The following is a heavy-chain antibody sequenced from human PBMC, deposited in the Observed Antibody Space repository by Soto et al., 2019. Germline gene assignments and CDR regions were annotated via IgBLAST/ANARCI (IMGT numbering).Heavy chain of an antibody. CDR3: AKAQELHYDYVWGTVGYYYYGMDV. CDR2: ISGSGGST. V-gene: IGHV3-23*01. CDR1: GFTFSSYA. D-gene: IGHD3-16*01. J-gene: IGHJ6*02. Sequence: GGSLRLSCAASGFTFSSYAMSWVRQAPGKGLEWVSAISGSGGSTYYADSVKGRFTISRDNSKDTLYLQMNSLRAEDTAVYYCAKAQELHYDYVWGTVGYYYYGMDVWGQGTTVTVSS.